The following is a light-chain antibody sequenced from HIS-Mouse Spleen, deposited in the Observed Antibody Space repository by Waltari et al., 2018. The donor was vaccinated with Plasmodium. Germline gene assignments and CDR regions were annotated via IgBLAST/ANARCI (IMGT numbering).Light chain of an antibody. V-gene: IGKV1-39*01. CDR3: QQYYSYLLT. J-gene: IGKJ4*01. Sequence: DIQMTQSPSSLSASVGDRVTITCRASQSISSYLNWYQQKPGKAPKLLIYAASSLQSGVPSRFSGSGSGTDFTLSISSLQPEDFATYYCQQYYSYLLTFGGGTKVEIK. CDR2: AAS. CDR1: QSISSY.